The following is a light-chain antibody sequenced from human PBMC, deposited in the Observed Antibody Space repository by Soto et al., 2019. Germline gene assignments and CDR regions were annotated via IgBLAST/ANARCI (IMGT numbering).Light chain of an antibody. Sequence: QSALTQPASVSGSPGQSITISCTGTSSDVGGYDYVSWYQQHPGKAPKLMIFEVNNRPSGVSDRFSGSKTGNTASLTISGLLAEDEDDYYCCSFTSHGSHYVFGTGTQLTVL. CDR3: CSFTSHGSHYV. V-gene: IGLV2-14*01. CDR2: EVN. J-gene: IGLJ1*01. CDR1: SSDVGGYDY.